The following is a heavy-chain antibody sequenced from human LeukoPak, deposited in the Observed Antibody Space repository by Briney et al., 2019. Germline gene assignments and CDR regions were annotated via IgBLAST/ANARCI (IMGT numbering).Heavy chain of an antibody. CDR2: VYHSGIT. V-gene: IGHV4-38-2*02. CDR1: GYSISSGYY. CDR3: ASQSGEMATIKLGFFDY. Sequence: SETLSLTCTVSGYSISSGYYWGWIRQPPGKGLEWIGSVYHSGITYYNPSLMSRVTISVDMSKNQFSLKLSSVTAADTAVYYCASQSGEMATIKLGFFDYWGQGTLVTVSS. D-gene: IGHD5-24*01. J-gene: IGHJ4*02.